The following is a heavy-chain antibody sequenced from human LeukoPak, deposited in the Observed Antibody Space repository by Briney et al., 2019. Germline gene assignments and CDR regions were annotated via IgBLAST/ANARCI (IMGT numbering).Heavy chain of an antibody. CDR2: ISYDGSNK. Sequence: PGRSLRLSCAVSGFTFSSYAMHWVRQAPGKGLEWVAVISYDGSNKYYADSVKGRFTISRDNSKNTLYLQMNSLRAEDTAVYYCARGLAVAGTELLHDDAFDIWGQGTMVTVSS. CDR3: ARGLAVAGTELLHDDAFDI. V-gene: IGHV3-30*04. D-gene: IGHD6-19*01. CDR1: GFTFSSYA. J-gene: IGHJ3*02.